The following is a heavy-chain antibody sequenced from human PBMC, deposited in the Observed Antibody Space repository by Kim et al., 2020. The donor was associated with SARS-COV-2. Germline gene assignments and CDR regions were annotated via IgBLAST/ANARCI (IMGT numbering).Heavy chain of an antibody. CDR2: ISGSGGST. V-gene: IGHV3-23*01. D-gene: IGHD3-10*01. CDR1: GFTFSSYA. J-gene: IGHJ1*01. CDR3: AKGGKRITMVRGKETPAPSQH. Sequence: GGSLRLSCAASGFTFSSYAMSWVRQAPGKGLEWVSAISGSGGSTYYADSVKGRFTISRDNSKNTLYLQMNSLRAEDTAVYYCAKGGKRITMVRGKETPAPSQHWGQGTLVTVSS.